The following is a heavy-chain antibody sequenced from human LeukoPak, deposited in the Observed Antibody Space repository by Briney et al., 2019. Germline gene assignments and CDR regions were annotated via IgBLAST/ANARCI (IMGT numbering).Heavy chain of an antibody. Sequence: PSETLSLTCTVSGGSISGYYWRWIRHSPGTALERNGYTYYSGGTSYSPSLKSRITISLDTSQNAFSLTLGSVTAADTAIYYCSRLGSYDTIGYFFKQWGQGMLVTVSS. CDR1: GGSISGYY. CDR3: SRLGSYDTIGYFFKQ. D-gene: IGHD3-22*01. V-gene: IGHV4-59*08. J-gene: IGHJ4*02. CDR2: TYYSGGT.